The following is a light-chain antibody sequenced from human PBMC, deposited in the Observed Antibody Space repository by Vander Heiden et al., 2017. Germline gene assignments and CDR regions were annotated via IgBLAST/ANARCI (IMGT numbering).Light chain of an antibody. Sequence: VVMTQSPRFLRVTLGQQASFHSRSRQSLLHSNGNTYLTWFQQRPGQSPRRLIYEVSIRDSGVPDRFSGSGSGTDFTLKISSVEAEDVAVYYCFQGTHWPATFGQGTKVEMK. CDR3: FQGTHWPAT. J-gene: IGKJ1*01. CDR2: EVS. V-gene: IGKV2-30*02. CDR1: QSLLHSNGNTY.